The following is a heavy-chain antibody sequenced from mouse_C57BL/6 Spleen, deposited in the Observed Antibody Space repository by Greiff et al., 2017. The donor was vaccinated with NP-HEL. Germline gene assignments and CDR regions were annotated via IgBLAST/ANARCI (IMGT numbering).Heavy chain of an antibody. D-gene: IGHD2-13*01. CDR3: ARGDRAWFAY. CDR1: GYAFTNYL. J-gene: IGHJ3*01. CDR2: INPGSGGT. Sequence: VQLQQSGAELVRPGTSVKVSCKASGYAFTNYLIEWVKQRPGQGLEWIGVINPGSGGTNYNEKFKGKATLTADKSSSTAYMQLSSLTSEDSAVCFCARGDRAWFAYWGQGTLVTVSA. V-gene: IGHV1-54*01.